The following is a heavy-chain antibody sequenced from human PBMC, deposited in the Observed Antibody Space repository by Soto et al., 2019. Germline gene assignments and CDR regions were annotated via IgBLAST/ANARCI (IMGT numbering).Heavy chain of an antibody. CDR2: IYYNGNT. CDR3: ARDVLPRYNDSRDS. CDR1: GGSFSSGDYY. D-gene: IGHD1-1*01. V-gene: IGHV4-31*03. Sequence: SETLSLTCTVSGGSFSSGDYYWSWIRHLPGKDLEWIAYIYYNGNTYYTPSLKSRATISLDTSRNQFFLNLNSVTAADTAVYYCARDVLPRYNDSRDSWGPGTQVTVS. J-gene: IGHJ5*01.